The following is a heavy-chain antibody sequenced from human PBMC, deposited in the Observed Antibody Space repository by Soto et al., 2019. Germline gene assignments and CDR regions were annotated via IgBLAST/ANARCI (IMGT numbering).Heavy chain of an antibody. D-gene: IGHD3-10*01. V-gene: IGHV4-59*08. CDR2: VHHSWGT. J-gene: IGHJ6*02. CDR1: GGSISSYY. Sequence: SETLSLTCTVSGGSISSYYWSWFRQSPGKRMEWIGYVHHSWGTSYNPSLQSRVAISLDTSKSQFSLKVTSVTATDTAVYYCARQGFGPLHGLVDIWGQGTTVTVSS. CDR3: ARQGFGPLHGLVDI.